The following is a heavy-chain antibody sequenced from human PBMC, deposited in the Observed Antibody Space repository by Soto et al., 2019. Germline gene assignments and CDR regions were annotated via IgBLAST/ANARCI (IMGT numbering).Heavy chain of an antibody. CDR1: GFTFSNYA. J-gene: IGHJ4*02. D-gene: IGHD3-9*01. V-gene: IGHV3-64D*06. CDR3: VKEMDPCCDWSYSFDY. CDR2: ISNNASDT. Sequence: PGGSLRLSCSASGFTFSNYAIHWVRQAPGKGLEYVSAISNNASDTYYADSVKGRFIISRDNSKNTLYLQMSSLRAEDTAVYYCVKEMDPCCDWSYSFDYWGQGTLVTVSS.